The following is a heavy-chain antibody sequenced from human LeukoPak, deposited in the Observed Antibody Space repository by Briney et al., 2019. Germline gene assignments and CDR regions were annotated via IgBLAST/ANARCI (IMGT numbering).Heavy chain of an antibody. CDR1: GFTSIAYA. V-gene: IGHV3-23*01. D-gene: IGHD3-16*01. J-gene: IGHJ6*02. CDR3: ARNQQLGGXSYYYYGMDV. Sequence: GGSLRLSCVGSGFTSIAYALTWARQAPGKGLEWVSGISGGGVTTYYADSVKGRFTISRDNSKNTLYLQMNSLRADDTAIYYCARNQQLGGXSYYYYGMDVWGQGTTVTVSS. CDR2: ISGGGVTT.